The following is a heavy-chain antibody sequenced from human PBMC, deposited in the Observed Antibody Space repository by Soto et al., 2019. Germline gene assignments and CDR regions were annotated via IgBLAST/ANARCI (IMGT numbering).Heavy chain of an antibody. D-gene: IGHD3-22*01. CDR2: IIPIFGTA. Sequence: QVQLVQSGAEVKKPGSSVKVSCKASGGTFSSYAISWVRQAPGQGLEWMEGIIPIFGTANYAQKLQGRVTITADESTSTAYMELSSLRSEDTAVYYCARDPAYYYDSSGYYRGGWFVPWGQGPLVTVSS. CDR3: ARDPAYYYDSSGYYRGGWFVP. CDR1: GGTFSSYA. J-gene: IGHJ5*02. V-gene: IGHV1-69*01.